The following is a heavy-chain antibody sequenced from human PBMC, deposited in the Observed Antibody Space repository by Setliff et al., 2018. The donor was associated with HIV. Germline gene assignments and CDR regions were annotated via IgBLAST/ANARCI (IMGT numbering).Heavy chain of an antibody. Sequence: PSETLSLTCSVSGGSISSSTYYWGWIRQPPGKGLEWIGDIFYTGSTYYNPSLKSRVAISIDTSENRFSLRLNSVTAADTGVYYCARRGRDGVLIVFAIGFDPWGQGTLVTVSS. J-gene: IGHJ5*02. CDR2: IFYTGST. D-gene: IGHD2-8*01. V-gene: IGHV4-39*01. CDR1: GGSISSSTYY. CDR3: ARRGRDGVLIVFAIGFDP.